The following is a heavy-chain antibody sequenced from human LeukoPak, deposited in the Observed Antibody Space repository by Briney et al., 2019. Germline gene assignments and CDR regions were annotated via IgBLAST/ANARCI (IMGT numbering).Heavy chain of an antibody. Sequence: GGSLRLSCVGSGFTFSSCAMIWVRQTPGKGLEWVSVISGTGGTTYDADSVKGRFTISRDNSKNTLYLQMNSLRAEDTAVYYCVKSPLNLGYCSGGSCHYFDYWGQGTLVTVSS. J-gene: IGHJ4*02. CDR2: ISGTGGTT. CDR1: GFTFSSCA. D-gene: IGHD2-15*01. V-gene: IGHV3-23*01. CDR3: VKSPLNLGYCSGGSCHYFDY.